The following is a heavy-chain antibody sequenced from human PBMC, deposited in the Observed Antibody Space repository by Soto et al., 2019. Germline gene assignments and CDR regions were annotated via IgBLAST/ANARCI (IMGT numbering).Heavy chain of an antibody. CDR1: GGSFCGYY. J-gene: IGHJ4*02. CDR3: ARGVGTRDYYFDY. Sequence: SETLSLTCAVYGGSFCGYYWGWIRQPPGKGLEWIGEINHSGSTNYNPSLKSRVTISVDTSKNQFSLKLSSVTAADTAVYYCARGVGTRDYYFDYWGQGTLVTVSS. CDR2: INHSGST. V-gene: IGHV4-34*01.